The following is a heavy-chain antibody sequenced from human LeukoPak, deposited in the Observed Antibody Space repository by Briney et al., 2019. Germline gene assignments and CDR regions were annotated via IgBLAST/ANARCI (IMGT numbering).Heavy chain of an antibody. CDR3: ARVSDISVAGNFDY. V-gene: IGHV1-69*04. D-gene: IGHD3-9*01. CDR1: GGTFSSYA. J-gene: IGHJ4*02. Sequence: GASVKVSCKASGGTFSSYAISWVRQAPGQGLEWMGRIIPILGIANYAQKSQGRVTITADKSTSTAYMELSSLRSEDTAVYYCARVSDISVAGNFDYWGQGTLVTVSS. CDR2: IIPILGIA.